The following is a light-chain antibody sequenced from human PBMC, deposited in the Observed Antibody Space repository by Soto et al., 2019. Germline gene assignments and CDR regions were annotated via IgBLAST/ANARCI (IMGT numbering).Light chain of an antibody. V-gene: IGKV3-20*01. CDR3: QQYDRLPRT. Sequence: EIVLTQSPGNLSLSPGEWATLSCRARLSFSGDYLAWYYQKHGQAPGALSHTAYSRAKGIPGRFIGSGAGTEFTLTITRMESPNCRMCSCQQYDRLPRTFGQGTNVDIK. J-gene: IGKJ3*01. CDR1: LSFSGDY. CDR2: TAY.